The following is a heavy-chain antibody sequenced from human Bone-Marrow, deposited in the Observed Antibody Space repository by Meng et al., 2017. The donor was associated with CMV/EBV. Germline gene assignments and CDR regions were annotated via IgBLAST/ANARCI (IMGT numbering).Heavy chain of an antibody. J-gene: IGHJ3*02. CDR2: ISSSGSTI. CDR1: GFTFSDYY. Sequence: GESLKISCAASGFTFSDYYMSWIRQAPGKGLEWVSYISSSGSTIYYADSVKGRFTISRDNSKNTLYPQMNSLRAEDTAVYYCARMPAMIDVFDIWGQGNAGHRLL. V-gene: IGHV3-11*04. CDR3: ARMPAMIDVFDI. D-gene: IGHD2-2*01.